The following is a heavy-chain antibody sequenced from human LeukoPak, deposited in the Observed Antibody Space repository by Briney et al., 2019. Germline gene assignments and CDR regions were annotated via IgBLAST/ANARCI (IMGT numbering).Heavy chain of an antibody. CDR1: GGAVSSSSYF. Sequence: SETLSLTCNVSGGAVSSSSYFWVWIRQSPGKGLEWIGSTQYSGSTYYNPSLKSRVTISVDTSKNQFALRLSSVTAADTAVYYCARGGDLRIAAAGTLLYEYYFDYWGQGTLVTVSS. CDR3: ARGGDLRIAAAGTLLYEYYFDY. CDR2: TQYSGST. J-gene: IGHJ4*02. V-gene: IGHV4-39*01. D-gene: IGHD6-13*01.